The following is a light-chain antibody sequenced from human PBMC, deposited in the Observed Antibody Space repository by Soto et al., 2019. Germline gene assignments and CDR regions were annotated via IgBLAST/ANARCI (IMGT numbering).Light chain of an antibody. J-gene: IGLJ1*01. Sequence: QSALTQPASVSGSPGQSITISCTGTSSDVGGYNYVSWYQQHPGKAPKLMIYEVSNRPSGVSNRFSGSKSGNTASLTISGLQAEDEADYYCSSYTSSSNLEHVFGTGTKLTVL. CDR3: SSYTSSSNLEHV. V-gene: IGLV2-14*01. CDR2: EVS. CDR1: SSDVGGYNY.